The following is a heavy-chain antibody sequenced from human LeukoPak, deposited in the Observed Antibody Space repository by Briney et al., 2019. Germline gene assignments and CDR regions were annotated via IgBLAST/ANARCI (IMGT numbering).Heavy chain of an antibody. J-gene: IGHJ5*02. V-gene: IGHV3-74*01. CDR2: INSDGSST. D-gene: IGHD5-18*01. CDR3: ARGGTYSSGLPGS. Sequence: GGSLRLSCAAFGFTFSGYWMHWVRQAPGKGLVWVSRINSDGSSTNYADSVKGRFTISRDNAKNTLYLQMNTLRAEDTAVYYCARGGTYSSGLPGSWGQGTLVTVSS. CDR1: GFTFSGYW.